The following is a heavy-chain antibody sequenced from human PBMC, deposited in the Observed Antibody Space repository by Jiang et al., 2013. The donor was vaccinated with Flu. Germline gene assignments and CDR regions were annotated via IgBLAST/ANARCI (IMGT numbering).Heavy chain of an antibody. CDR3: ARDLYPYGSGSYYIDPSNWFDP. Sequence: SGAEVKKPGASVKVSCKASGYTFTSYYMHWVRQAPGQGLEWMGIINPSGGSTSYAQKFQGRVTMTRDTSTSTVYMELSSLRSEDTAVYYCARDLYPYGSGSYYIDPSNWFDPWGQGTLVTVSS. CDR1: GYTFTSYY. J-gene: IGHJ5*02. V-gene: IGHV1-46*01. CDR2: INPSGGST. D-gene: IGHD3-10*01.